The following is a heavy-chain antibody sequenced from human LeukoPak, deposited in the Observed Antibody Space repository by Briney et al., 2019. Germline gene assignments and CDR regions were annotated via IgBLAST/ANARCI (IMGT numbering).Heavy chain of an antibody. CDR1: GFTFSSYS. V-gene: IGHV3-21*01. J-gene: IGHJ4*02. CDR2: ISSSSSYI. D-gene: IGHD2-2*01. CDR3: ARGIVVPAAVTAPYFDY. Sequence: GGSLRLSCAASGFTFSSYSMNWVRQAPGEGLEWVSSISSSSSYIYYADSVKGRFTISRDNAKNSLYLQMNSLRAEDTAVYYCARGIVVPAAVTAPYFDYWGQGTLVTVSS.